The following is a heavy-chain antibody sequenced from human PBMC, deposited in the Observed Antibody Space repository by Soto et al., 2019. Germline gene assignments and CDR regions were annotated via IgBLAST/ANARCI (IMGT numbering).Heavy chain of an antibody. CDR3: ARDRSAGILYGMDV. V-gene: IGHV4-39*07. Sequence: SETLSLTCTVSGGSISSSSYYWGWIRQPPGKGLEWIGSIYYSGSTYYNPSLKSRVTISVDTSKNQFSLKLSSVTAADTAVYYCARDRSAGILYGMDVWGQGTTVTVSS. CDR1: GGSISSSSYY. D-gene: IGHD3-10*01. CDR2: IYYSGST. J-gene: IGHJ6*02.